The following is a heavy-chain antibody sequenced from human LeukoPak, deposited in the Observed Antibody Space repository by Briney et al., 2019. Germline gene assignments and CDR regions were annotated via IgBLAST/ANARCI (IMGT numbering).Heavy chain of an antibody. Sequence: SETLSLTCTVSGGSISSYYWSWIRQPPGKGLEWIAYIYYSGSTNYNPSLKSRVTISVDTSKNQFSLKLSSVTAADTAVYYCARHRAEMATKSFDYWGQGTLVTVSS. CDR3: ARHRAEMATKSFDY. CDR1: GGSISSYY. V-gene: IGHV4-59*08. D-gene: IGHD5-24*01. J-gene: IGHJ4*02. CDR2: IYYSGST.